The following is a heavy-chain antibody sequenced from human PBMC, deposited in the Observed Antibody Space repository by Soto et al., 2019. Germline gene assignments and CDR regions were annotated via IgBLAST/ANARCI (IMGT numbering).Heavy chain of an antibody. D-gene: IGHD3-22*01. CDR3: ARDIDYYDSSGYQDY. J-gene: IGHJ4*02. CDR2: ISSSGSTI. CDR1: GFTFSSYE. Sequence: PGGSLRLSCAASGFTFSSYEMNWVRQAPGKGLEWVSYISSSGSTIYYADSVKGRFTISRDNAKNSLYLQMNSLRAEDTAVYYCARDIDYYDSSGYQDYWGQGTLVTVSS. V-gene: IGHV3-48*03.